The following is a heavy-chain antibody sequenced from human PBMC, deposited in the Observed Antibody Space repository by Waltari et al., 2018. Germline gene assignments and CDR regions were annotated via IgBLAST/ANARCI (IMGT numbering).Heavy chain of an antibody. CDR3: ARDHSSSWYGWFDP. J-gene: IGHJ5*02. D-gene: IGHD6-13*01. CDR1: GGSISSGNYY. CDR2: IYSSGST. V-gene: IGHV4-61*02. Sequence: QVQLQESGPGLVKPSQTLSLTCTVSGGSISSGNYYWSWIRQPAGKGLEWIGRIYSSGSTNYNPPLKSRVTISVDTSKNQFSLKLTSVTAADTAVYYCARDHSSSWYGWFDPWGQGTLVTVSS.